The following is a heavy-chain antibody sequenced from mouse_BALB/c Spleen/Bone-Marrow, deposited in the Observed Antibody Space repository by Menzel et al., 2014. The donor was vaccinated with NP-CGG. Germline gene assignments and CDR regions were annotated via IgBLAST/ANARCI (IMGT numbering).Heavy chain of an antibody. CDR2: ISSGGST. Sequence: DVMLVESGGGLVKPGGSLKLSCAASGFTFSSYAMSWVRQTPEKRLEWVASISSGGSTYYPDSVKGRFTISRDNARNILYLQMSSLRSEDTAMYYCARGGAGNWFAYWGQGTLVTVSA. V-gene: IGHV5-6-5*01. CDR1: GFTFSSYA. CDR3: ARGGAGNWFAY. J-gene: IGHJ3*01. D-gene: IGHD2-1*01.